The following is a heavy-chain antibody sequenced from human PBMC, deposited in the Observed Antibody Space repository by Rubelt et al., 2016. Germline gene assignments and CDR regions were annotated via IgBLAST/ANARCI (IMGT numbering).Heavy chain of an antibody. V-gene: IGHV1-24*01. J-gene: IGHJ4*02. CDR1: GYTLTELS. Sequence: QVQLVQSGAEVKKPGASVKVSCKVSGYTLTELSMHWVRQAPGKGLEWMGGIDPEDGETIYVQRVQGRVTMTEDTSTDTAYMELISLGSEETAVYYCATGIVVVPAHVPSRDYWGQGTLVTVSS. CDR2: IDPEDGET. CDR3: ATGIVVVPAHVPSRDY. D-gene: IGHD2-2*01.